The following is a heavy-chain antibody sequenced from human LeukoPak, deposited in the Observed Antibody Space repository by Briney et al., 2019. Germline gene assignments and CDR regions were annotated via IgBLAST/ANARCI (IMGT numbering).Heavy chain of an antibody. CDR2: ISANDGKT. J-gene: IGHJ4*02. CDR1: GFVFASYG. Sequence: ASVKVSCKASGFVFASYGFTWVRQAPGQGLEWMGWISANDGKTHYSEKHQGRVTMSTDTVTSTAYMELRSLRSDDTAVYYCAGELHVERDDYWGQGTLATVSS. CDR3: AGELHVERDDY. D-gene: IGHD1-1*01. V-gene: IGHV1-18*01.